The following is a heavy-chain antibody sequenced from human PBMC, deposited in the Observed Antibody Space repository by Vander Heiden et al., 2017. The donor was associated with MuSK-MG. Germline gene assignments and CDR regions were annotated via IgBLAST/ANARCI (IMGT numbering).Heavy chain of an antibody. D-gene: IGHD3-10*01. CDR2: IYYSGRT. J-gene: IGHJ3*02. V-gene: IGHV4-59*08. Sequence: QVQLQESGPGLVKPSNTLSLTCTVPGASISSSYWIWFRHPPGKGLEWIGYIYYSGRTNYNPSLKSRVTISVDTSKNQFSLKLSSVTAADTAVYYCARSLRVLLWFGEANAFDIWGQGTMVTVSS. CDR3: ARSLRVLLWFGEANAFDI. CDR1: GASISSSY.